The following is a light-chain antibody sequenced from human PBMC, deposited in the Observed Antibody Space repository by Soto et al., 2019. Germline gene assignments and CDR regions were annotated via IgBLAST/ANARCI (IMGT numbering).Light chain of an antibody. CDR3: QQYHDWPPIT. Sequence: EIVRTQSPVTLSLSPGERATLSCRASQSVSSNLAWYQQKPGQAPSLLIYYASTRAAGVPARFSGSGSGTEFTLTISSLQSEDFAVYYCQQYHDWPPITFGQGTRLEIK. V-gene: IGKV3-15*01. CDR2: YAS. J-gene: IGKJ5*01. CDR1: QSVSSN.